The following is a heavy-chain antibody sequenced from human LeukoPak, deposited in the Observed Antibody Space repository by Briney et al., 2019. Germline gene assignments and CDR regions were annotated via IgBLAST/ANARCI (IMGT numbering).Heavy chain of an antibody. V-gene: IGHV3-23*01. Sequence: GGSLRLSCAASGFTFSSYAMSWVRQAPGKGLEWVSAISGSGGSTYYADSVKGRFTISRDNSKNTLYLQMNSLRAEDTAVYYCAKDKWGYCSSASCYCFDYWGQGTLVTVSS. CDR1: GFTFSSYA. CDR3: AKDKWGYCSSASCYCFDY. D-gene: IGHD2-2*01. J-gene: IGHJ4*02. CDR2: ISGSGGST.